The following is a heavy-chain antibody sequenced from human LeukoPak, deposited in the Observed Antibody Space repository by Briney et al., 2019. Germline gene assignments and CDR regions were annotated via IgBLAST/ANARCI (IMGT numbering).Heavy chain of an antibody. CDR2: INHSGST. CDR3: ARGRRDIVVAPAARNWFDP. J-gene: IGHJ5*02. V-gene: IGHV4-34*01. Sequence: PSETLSLTCAVYGGSFSGYYWSWIRQPPGKGLEWIGEINHSGSTNYNPSLKSRVTISVDTSKNQFSLKLSSVTAADTAVYYCARGRRDIVVAPAARNWFDPWGQGTLVTVSS. D-gene: IGHD2-2*01. CDR1: GGSFSGYY.